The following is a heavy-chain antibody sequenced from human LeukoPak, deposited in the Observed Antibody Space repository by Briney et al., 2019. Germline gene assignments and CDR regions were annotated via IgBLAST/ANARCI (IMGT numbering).Heavy chain of an antibody. CDR2: IKQDGSEK. CDR3: ARASYYYGSGSYYIGY. Sequence: GGSLRLSCAASGFTFSSYWMSWVRQAPGKRLEWVANIKQDGSEKYYGDSVKGRFTISRGNAKNSLYLQMNSLRAEDTAVFYCARASYYYGSGSYYIGYWGQGTLVTVSS. J-gene: IGHJ4*02. CDR1: GFTFSSYW. D-gene: IGHD3-10*01. V-gene: IGHV3-7*01.